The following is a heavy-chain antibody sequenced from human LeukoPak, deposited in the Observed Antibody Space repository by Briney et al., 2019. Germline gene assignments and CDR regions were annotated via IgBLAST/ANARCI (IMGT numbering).Heavy chain of an antibody. D-gene: IGHD6-13*01. V-gene: IGHV3-23*01. J-gene: IGHJ4*02. Sequence: GSLRLSCAASGFTFSSYAMSWVRQAPGKGLEWVSAISGSGGGTYYADSVKGRFTISRDNSKNTLYLQMDSLRAEDTAVYFCAKGYSSSWRSFDYWGQGTLVTVSS. CDR3: AKGYSSSWRSFDY. CDR1: GFTFSSYA. CDR2: ISGSGGGT.